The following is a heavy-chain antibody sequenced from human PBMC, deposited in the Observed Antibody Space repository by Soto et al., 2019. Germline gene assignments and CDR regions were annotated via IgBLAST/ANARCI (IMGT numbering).Heavy chain of an antibody. D-gene: IGHD3-10*01. CDR2: MSYDGTTK. J-gene: IGHJ4*02. V-gene: IGHV3-30-3*01. CDR3: AREVLWSRYFDY. CDR1: GFIFSNYV. Sequence: VQLVESGGGVVQPGRSLRLSCAASGFIFSNYVMYWVRQAPGKXLEWVAFMSYDGTTKSYADSVKGRFTISRDNSQNTLYLQMNSLRPEDTGVYYCAREVLWSRYFDYWGQGTLVTVSS.